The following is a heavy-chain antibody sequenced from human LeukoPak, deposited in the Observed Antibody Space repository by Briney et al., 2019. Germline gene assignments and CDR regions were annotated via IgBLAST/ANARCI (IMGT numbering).Heavy chain of an antibody. D-gene: IGHD2-2*01. CDR3: ARAYCSSTSCYDMDV. J-gene: IGHJ6*03. CDR2: IYHSGNT. CDR1: GYSISSGYY. Sequence: PSETLSLTCTVSGYSISSGYYWGWIRQPPGKGLEWIGSIYHSGNTYYNPSLKSRVTISVDTSKNQFSLKLSSVTAADTAVYYCARAYCSSTSCYDMDVWGKGTTVTVSS. V-gene: IGHV4-38-2*02.